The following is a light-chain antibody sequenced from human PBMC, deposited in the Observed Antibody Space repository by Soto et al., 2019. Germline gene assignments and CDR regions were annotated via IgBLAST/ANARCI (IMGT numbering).Light chain of an antibody. CDR3: QEHNSYPPT. J-gene: IGKJ4*01. CDR2: DAS. Sequence: DIEMTQSPSTLSASVGDRVTITCRASQSIGGGLAWYQQKPGKAPKLLIYDASALQNGVPTRFSGSGSGTEFTLAIGSLQSDDFATYYCQEHNSYPPTFGGGTRVEIK. V-gene: IGKV1-5*01. CDR1: QSIGGG.